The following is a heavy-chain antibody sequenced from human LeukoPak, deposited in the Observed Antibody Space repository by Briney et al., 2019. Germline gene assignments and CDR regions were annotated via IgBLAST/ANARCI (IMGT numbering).Heavy chain of an antibody. CDR3: ARDKSDDFWSGHRDAFDI. V-gene: IGHV3-21*01. CDR2: ISSSSSYI. J-gene: IGHJ3*02. CDR1: GFTFSSYS. D-gene: IGHD3-3*01. Sequence: GGSLRLSCAASGFTFSSYSMNWVRQAPGKGLEWVSSISSSSSYIYYADSVKGRFTISRDNAKNSLYLQMNSLRAEDTAVYYCARDKSDDFWSGHRDAFDIWGQGTMVTVSS.